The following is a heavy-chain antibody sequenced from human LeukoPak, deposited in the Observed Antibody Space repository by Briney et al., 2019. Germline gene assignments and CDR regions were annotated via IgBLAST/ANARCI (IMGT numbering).Heavy chain of an antibody. V-gene: IGHV1-18*01. CDR1: GYTLTELS. CDR3: ARISRITMIVVVTPLGAFDI. D-gene: IGHD3-22*01. Sequence: ASVKVSCKVSGYTLTELSMHWVRQAPGKGLEWMGWISAYNGNTNYAQKLQGRVTMTTDTSTSTAYMELRSLRSDDTAVYYCARISRITMIVVVTPLGAFDIWGQGTMVTVSS. J-gene: IGHJ3*02. CDR2: ISAYNGNT.